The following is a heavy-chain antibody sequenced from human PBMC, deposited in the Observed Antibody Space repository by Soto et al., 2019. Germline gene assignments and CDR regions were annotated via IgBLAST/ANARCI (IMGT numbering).Heavy chain of an antibody. J-gene: IGHJ5*02. CDR2: ISGSGGST. Sequence: EVQLLESGGGLIQPGGSLRLSCAASGLTFSSYAMSWVRQAPGKGLEWVSAISGSGGSTYYADSVKGRFTISRDNSKNTLYLQLNRLRAEDTAVYYCANDQLYIRGVIHNWFEPWGQGNLVTVYS. D-gene: IGHD3-10*02. CDR1: GLTFSSYA. V-gene: IGHV3-23*01. CDR3: ANDQLYIRGVIHNWFEP.